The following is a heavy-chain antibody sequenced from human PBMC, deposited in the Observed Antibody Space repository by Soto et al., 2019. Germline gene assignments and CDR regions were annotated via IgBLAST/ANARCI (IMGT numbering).Heavy chain of an antibody. J-gene: IGHJ6*02. Sequence: SETLSLTCTVSGGSISSSSYYWGWIRQPPGKGLEWIGSIYYSGSTNYNPSLKSRVTISVDTSKNQFSLKLSSVTAADTAVYYCARDTAGWLHHSRGMDVWGQGTTVTVSS. D-gene: IGHD5-12*01. CDR3: ARDTAGWLHHSRGMDV. CDR1: GGSISSSSYY. V-gene: IGHV4-39*07. CDR2: IYYSGST.